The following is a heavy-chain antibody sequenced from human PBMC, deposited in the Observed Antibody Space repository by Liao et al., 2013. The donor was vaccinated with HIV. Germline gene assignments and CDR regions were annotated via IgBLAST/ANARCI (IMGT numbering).Heavy chain of an antibody. CDR3: ASKPGYSYGVIDY. CDR2: IYYSGST. CDR1: GGSISRSTYY. Sequence: QLQLQESGPRLVKPSETLSLTCTVSGGSISRSTYYWGWIRQPPGKGLEWIGSIYYSGSTYYNPSLKSRVTISVDTSKNQFSLKLSSVTAADTAVYYCASKPGYSYGVIDYWGQGTPVTVSS. D-gene: IGHD5-18*01. J-gene: IGHJ4*02. V-gene: IGHV4-39*07.